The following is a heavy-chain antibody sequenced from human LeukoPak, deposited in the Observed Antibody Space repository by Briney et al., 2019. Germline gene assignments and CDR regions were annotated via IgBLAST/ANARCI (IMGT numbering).Heavy chain of an antibody. Sequence: PSETLSLTCAVYGGSFSGYYWSWIRQPPGKGLEWIGEINHSGSTNYNPSLKSRVTISVDTSKNQFSLKLSSVTAADTAVYYCARGQEAVLRFLEWSSRYIRRFDPWGQGTLVTVSS. D-gene: IGHD3-3*01. CDR1: GGSFSGYY. J-gene: IGHJ5*02. CDR2: INHSGST. V-gene: IGHV4-34*01. CDR3: ARGQEAVLRFLEWSSRYIRRFDP.